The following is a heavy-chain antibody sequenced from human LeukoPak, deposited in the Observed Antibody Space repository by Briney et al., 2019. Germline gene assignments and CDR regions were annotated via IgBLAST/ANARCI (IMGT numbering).Heavy chain of an antibody. Sequence: SETLSLTCTVSGGSISSYYWNWIRQPPGKGLEWIGYIFYSGTTNYNPSLKSRVSMSVDTSKNQFSLKLSSVTAADTAVYYCARKGELGLLFDYWGQGTLVTVSS. D-gene: IGHD3-10*01. V-gene: IGHV4-59*01. J-gene: IGHJ4*02. CDR1: GGSISSYY. CDR2: IFYSGTT. CDR3: ARKGELGLLFDY.